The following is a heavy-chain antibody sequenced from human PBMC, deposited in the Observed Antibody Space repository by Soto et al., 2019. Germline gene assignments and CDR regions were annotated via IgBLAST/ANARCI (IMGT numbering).Heavy chain of an antibody. CDR3: TRSITGYSYADT. D-gene: IGHD5-18*01. V-gene: IGHV3-74*01. J-gene: IGHJ5*02. CDR2: INSDGSST. CDR1: GFTFSSYW. Sequence: EVQLVESGGGLVQPGGSLRRSCAASGFTFSSYWMHWVRQAPGKGLVWVSRINSDGSSTVYVDSVKGRFTISRDNAKSTLYLQMNSLRAEDTAVYYCTRSITGYSYADTWGQGTLVTVSS.